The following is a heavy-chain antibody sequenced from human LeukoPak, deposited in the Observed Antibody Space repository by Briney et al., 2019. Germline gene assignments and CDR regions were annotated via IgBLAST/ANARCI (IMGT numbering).Heavy chain of an antibody. Sequence: PSETLSLTCTVSGGSISSGGYYWSWIRQHPGKGLEWIGYIYYSGSTYYNPSLKSRVTISVDTSKNQFSLKLSSVTAADTAVYYCARFVVVVDTYGMDVWGQGTTVTVSS. CDR3: ARFVVVVDTYGMDV. V-gene: IGHV4-31*03. J-gene: IGHJ6*02. CDR2: IYYSGST. D-gene: IGHD2-15*01. CDR1: GGSISSGGYY.